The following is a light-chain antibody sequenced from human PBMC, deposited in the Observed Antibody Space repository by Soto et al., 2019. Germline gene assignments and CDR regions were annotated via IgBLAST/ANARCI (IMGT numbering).Light chain of an antibody. J-gene: IGLJ1*01. CDR2: EDS. V-gene: IGLV2-23*01. CDR3: CSFAGRNTFV. Sequence: QSVLPQPASLSGSPGQSITISCTGTISDIETYNLVSWYQQYPGKAPKLLIYEDSKRPSGVSDRFSGSKSVNTASLTIYGLQAEDEADCHCCSFAGRNTFVFGAGTKVTVL. CDR1: ISDIETYNL.